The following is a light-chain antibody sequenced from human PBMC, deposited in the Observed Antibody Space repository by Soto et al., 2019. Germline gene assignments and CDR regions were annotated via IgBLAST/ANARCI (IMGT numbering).Light chain of an antibody. J-gene: IGKJ1*01. Sequence: EIVMTQSPATLSVSPGERATLSCRASQSVSSNLAWYQQKPGQAPRLLIYGASTRATGIPARFSGSGSGTEFTLTISSLQSEDFAVYHCQQYNKWPPWTFGQGTKVGIK. V-gene: IGKV3-15*01. CDR1: QSVSSN. CDR2: GAS. CDR3: QQYNKWPPWT.